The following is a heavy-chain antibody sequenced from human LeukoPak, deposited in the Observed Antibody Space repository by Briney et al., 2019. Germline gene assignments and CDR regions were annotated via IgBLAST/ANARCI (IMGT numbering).Heavy chain of an antibody. V-gene: IGHV3-30*01. CDR2: ISNDGRNT. D-gene: IGHD3-22*01. CDR3: ARTPGMVLVVIATRQFDF. J-gene: IGHJ4*02. Sequence: GGSLRLSCATSGFPFSSYAMHWVRQAPGKGLEWVAVISNDGRNTYYADSVKGRFTISRDNAKKTLHLQVNILRVEDTGRYYCARTPGMVLVVIATRQFDFWGQGTLVTVSS. CDR1: GFPFSSYA.